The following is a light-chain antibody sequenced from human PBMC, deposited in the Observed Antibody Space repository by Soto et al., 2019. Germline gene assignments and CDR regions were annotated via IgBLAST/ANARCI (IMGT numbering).Light chain of an antibody. J-gene: IGKJ4*01. CDR1: QSVSTN. CDR2: NAL. Sequence: IVMTQAAASLSVSPGERATLSCRASQSVSTNLAWYQQKPGQAPRLLIYNALTRATGIPARFSGSGSGTEFTLTISSLQSEDFAVYYCQQYNNWPPLTFGRGTKVDIK. V-gene: IGKV3-15*01. CDR3: QQYNNWPPLT.